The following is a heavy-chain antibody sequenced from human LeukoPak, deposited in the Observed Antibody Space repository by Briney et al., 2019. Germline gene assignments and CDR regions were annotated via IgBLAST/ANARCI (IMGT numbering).Heavy chain of an antibody. Sequence: GGSLRLSCSASGFTLSSYWMHWVRQAPGKGLVWVSRIKSDGRTNYADSVKGRFTISRDNAKNTVSLQMNSLRAEDTGVYYCARAPSEIGGYYPEYFRHWGQGTLVIVSS. D-gene: IGHD3-22*01. CDR3: ARAPSEIGGYYPEYFRH. J-gene: IGHJ1*01. CDR1: GFTLSSYW. V-gene: IGHV3-74*01. CDR2: IKSDGRT.